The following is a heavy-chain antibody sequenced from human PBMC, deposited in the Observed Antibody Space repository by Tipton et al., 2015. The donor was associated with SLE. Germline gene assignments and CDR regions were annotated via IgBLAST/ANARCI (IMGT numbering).Heavy chain of an antibody. V-gene: IGHV3-43*02. D-gene: IGHD4-17*01. J-gene: IGHJ4*02. CDR3: AKGPLTTVTPFDD. CDR2: INGNDATT. CDR1: GFNFDDHA. Sequence: GSLRLSCAASGFNFDDHAMHWIRQVPGEGLEWVSLINGNDATTYYADSVKGRFTISRDNSKNSLYLQMNSLTTEDTALYYCAKGPLTTVTPFDDWGQGTQVIVSS.